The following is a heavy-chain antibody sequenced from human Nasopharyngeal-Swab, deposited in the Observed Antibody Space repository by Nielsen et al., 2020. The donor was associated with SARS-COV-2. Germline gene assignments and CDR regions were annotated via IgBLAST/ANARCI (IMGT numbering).Heavy chain of an antibody. Sequence: SETLSLTCTVSGGSISSGDYYWSWIRQPPGKGLEWIGYIYYSGSTNYNPSLKSRVTISVDTSKNQFSLKLSSVTAADTAVYYCARDGNCSGGSCDAFDIWGQGTMVTVSS. J-gene: IGHJ3*02. CDR3: ARDGNCSGGSCDAFDI. D-gene: IGHD2-15*01. CDR1: GGSISSGDYY. CDR2: IYYSGST. V-gene: IGHV4-61*08.